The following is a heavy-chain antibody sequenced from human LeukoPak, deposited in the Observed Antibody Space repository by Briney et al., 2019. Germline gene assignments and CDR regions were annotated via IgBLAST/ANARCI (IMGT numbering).Heavy chain of an antibody. D-gene: IGHD4-17*01. CDR2: ISSSSSTI. Sequence: PGGSLRLSCAASGFTFSSYSMNWVRQAPGKGLEWVSYISSSSSTIYYADSVKGRFTISRDNAKNSLYLQMNSLRAEDTAVYYCARDSTTVTRVFDYWGQGTLVTVSS. CDR3: ARDSTTVTRVFDY. CDR1: GFTFSSYS. J-gene: IGHJ4*02. V-gene: IGHV3-48*01.